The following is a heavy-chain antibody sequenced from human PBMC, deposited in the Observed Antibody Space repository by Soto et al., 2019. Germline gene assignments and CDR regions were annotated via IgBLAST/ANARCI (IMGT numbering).Heavy chain of an antibody. V-gene: IGHV3-30-3*01. Sequence: GGSLRLSCAASGFPFSSYAMHWVRQAPGKGLEWVAVISYDGSNKYYADSVKGRFTISRDNSKNTLYLQMNSLRAEDTAVYYCARDREFCSTSCYFYYYYGMDVWGQGTTVTVSS. J-gene: IGHJ6*02. CDR3: ARDREFCSTSCYFYYYYGMDV. D-gene: IGHD2-2*01. CDR2: ISYDGSNK. CDR1: GFPFSSYA.